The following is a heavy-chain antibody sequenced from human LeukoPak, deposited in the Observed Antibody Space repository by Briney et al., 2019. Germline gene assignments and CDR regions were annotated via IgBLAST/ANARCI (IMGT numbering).Heavy chain of an antibody. CDR2: VSGSAGRT. CDR3: AKNRGHCIDGVCHNYYYMDV. D-gene: IGHD2-8*01. J-gene: IGHJ6*03. Sequence: GGSLRLSCAASGFTFSSFAMTWVRQAPGKGLEWVSTVSGSAGRTDYADSVKGRFTISRDNLKNTLYLQMNGLRDEDTAIYYCAKNRGHCIDGVCHNYYYMDVWGRGTTVTVSS. V-gene: IGHV3-23*01. CDR1: GFTFSSFA.